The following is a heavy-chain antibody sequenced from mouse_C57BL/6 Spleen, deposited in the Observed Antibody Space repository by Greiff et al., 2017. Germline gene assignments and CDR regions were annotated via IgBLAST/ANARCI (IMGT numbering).Heavy chain of an antibody. J-gene: IGHJ2*01. CDR2: IRLKSDNYAT. CDR3: TGPHYYGSSRFDY. CDR1: GFTFSNYW. V-gene: IGHV6-3*01. Sequence: EVQGVESGGGLVQPGGSMKLSCVASGFTFSNYWMNWVRQSPEKGLEWVAQIRLKSDNYATHYAESVKGRFTISRDDSKSSVYLQMNNLRAEDTGIYYCTGPHYYGSSRFDYWGQGTTLTVSS. D-gene: IGHD1-1*01.